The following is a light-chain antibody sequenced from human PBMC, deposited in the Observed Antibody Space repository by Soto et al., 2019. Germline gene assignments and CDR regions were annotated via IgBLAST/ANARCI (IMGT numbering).Light chain of an antibody. CDR1: QSVSSSY. Sequence: EIVLTQSPGTLSLSPGERATLSCRASQSVSSSYLAWYQQKPGQAPRLLIYGASSRATGIPDRFSGSGSGTDFTLTISTLEPEDFAVYYCQQYGSSPQDTFGQGTKLEIK. CDR3: QQYGSSPQDT. CDR2: GAS. V-gene: IGKV3-20*01. J-gene: IGKJ2*01.